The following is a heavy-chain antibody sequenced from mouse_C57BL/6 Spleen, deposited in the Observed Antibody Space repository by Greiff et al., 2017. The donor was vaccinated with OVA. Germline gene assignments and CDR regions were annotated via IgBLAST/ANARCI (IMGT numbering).Heavy chain of an antibody. CDR1: GYSITSGYY. J-gene: IGHJ2*01. V-gene: IGHV3-6*01. Sequence: EVQVVESGPGLVKPSQSLSLTCSVTGYSITSGYYWNWIRQFPGNKLEWMGYISYDGSNNYNPSLKNRISITRDTSKNQFFLKLNSVTTEDTATYYCARAWTFFDYWGQGTTLTVSS. CDR3: ARAWTFFDY. CDR2: ISYDGSN.